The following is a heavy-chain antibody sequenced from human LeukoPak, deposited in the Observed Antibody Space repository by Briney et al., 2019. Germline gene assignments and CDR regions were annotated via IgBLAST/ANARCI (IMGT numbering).Heavy chain of an antibody. Sequence: PGGSLRLSCTASGFIFSAYGMHWVRQAPGKGLEWVTGISHDGSYIYYADIVKGRFTISRDNSRNTLHLQMNSLRAEDTAVYYCARGGRTTWHGMDVWGQGTTVTVSS. CDR3: ARGGRTTWHGMDV. CDR2: ISHDGSYI. D-gene: IGHD4-17*01. V-gene: IGHV3-30*03. CDR1: GFIFSAYG. J-gene: IGHJ6*02.